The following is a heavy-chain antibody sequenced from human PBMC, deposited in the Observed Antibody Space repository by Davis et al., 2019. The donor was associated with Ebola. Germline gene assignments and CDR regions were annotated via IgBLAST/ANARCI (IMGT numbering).Heavy chain of an antibody. CDR3: AREFGGAAAAPGHQYYYGMDV. V-gene: IGHV3-33*01. CDR2: IWYDGSNK. D-gene: IGHD3-16*01. J-gene: IGHJ6*02. CDR1: GFTFSNYG. Sequence: GESLKISCAASGFTFSNYGMYWVRPAPGKGLEWVAVIWYDGSNKYYADSVKGRFTISRDNSKNTLYLQMNSLRAEDTAVYYCAREFGGAAAAPGHQYYYGMDVWGQGTTVTVSS.